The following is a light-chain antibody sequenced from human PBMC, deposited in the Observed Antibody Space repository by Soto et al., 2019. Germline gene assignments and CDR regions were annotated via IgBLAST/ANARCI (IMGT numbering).Light chain of an antibody. Sequence: DIVMTQTPLSLPVTPGEPASISCRSSQSLLDSADGNTYLDWYLQKPGQSPQLLIYTLSNRATGVPDRFSGSGSGTDFTLKISRVEAEDVGVYYCMQRIEFPYTFGPGTKLEIK. CDR3: MQRIEFPYT. CDR2: TLS. CDR1: QSLLDSADGNTY. J-gene: IGKJ2*01. V-gene: IGKV2-40*01.